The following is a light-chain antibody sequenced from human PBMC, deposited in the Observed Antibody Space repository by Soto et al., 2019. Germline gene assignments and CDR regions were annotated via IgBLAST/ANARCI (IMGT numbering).Light chain of an antibody. Sequence: DIQMPQSPSTLSASVGDRVTITCRASQPITAWLAWYQQKPVKAPNLLIYAASHLHSGVPSRFSGSGSGSEFTLPISDPHPDDFATHHCEQYNFYPFTFCQGAKLDSK. J-gene: IGKJ2*01. CDR3: EQYNFYPFT. V-gene: IGKV1-5*01. CDR2: AAS. CDR1: QPITAW.